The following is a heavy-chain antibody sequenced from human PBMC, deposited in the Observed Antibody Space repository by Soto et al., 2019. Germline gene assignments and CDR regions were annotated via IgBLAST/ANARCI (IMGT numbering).Heavy chain of an antibody. CDR1: GYDFTTYG. CDR2: ISAHNGNT. J-gene: IGHJ4*02. V-gene: IGHV1-18*01. Sequence: GAEVKKPGASVKVSCKGSGYDFTTYGITWVRQAPGQGLEWMAWISAHNGNTDYAQKLQGRVTVTRDTSTSTAYMELRSLRSDDTAVYYCARGRYGDYWGQGALVTVSS. CDR3: ARGRYGDY. D-gene: IGHD1-1*01.